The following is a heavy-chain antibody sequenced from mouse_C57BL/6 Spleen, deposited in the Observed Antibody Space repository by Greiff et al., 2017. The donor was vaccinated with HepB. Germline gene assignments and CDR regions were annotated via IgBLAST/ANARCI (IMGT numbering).Heavy chain of an antibody. D-gene: IGHD5-2*01. J-gene: IGHJ2*01. CDR2: IYPGSGST. CDR3: ARENLLFDY. V-gene: IGHV1-55*01. Sequence: VHLVESGAELVKPGASVKMSCKASGYTFTSYWITWVKQRPGQGLEWIGDIYPGSGSTNYNEKFKSKATLTVDTSSSTAYMQLSSLTSEDSAVYYCARENLLFDYWGQGTTLTVSS. CDR1: GYTFTSYW.